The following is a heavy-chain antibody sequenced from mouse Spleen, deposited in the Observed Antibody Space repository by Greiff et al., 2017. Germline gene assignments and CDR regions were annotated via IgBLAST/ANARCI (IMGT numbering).Heavy chain of an antibody. CDR1: GFNIKDDY. V-gene: IGHV14-4*01. J-gene: IGHJ4*01. CDR2: IDPENGDT. CDR3: TTGGNYEYAMDY. D-gene: IGHD2-1*01. Sequence: EVQLQQSGAELVRPGASVKLSCTASGFNIKDDYMHWVKQRPEQGLEWIGWIDPENGDTEYASKFQGKATITADTSSNTAYLQLSSLTSEDTAVYYCTTGGNYEYAMDYWGQGTSVTVSS.